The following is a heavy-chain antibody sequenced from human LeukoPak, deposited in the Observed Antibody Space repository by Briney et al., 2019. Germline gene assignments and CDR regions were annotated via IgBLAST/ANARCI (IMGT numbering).Heavy chain of an antibody. CDR1: GGSISSFC. J-gene: IGHJ5*02. V-gene: IGHV4-59*01. CDR3: ARHGTSGTNLNWFDP. D-gene: IGHD1-1*01. Sequence: PSETLSLTCTVSGGSISSFCWSWIRQPPGKGLEWIGYIYYSGSTNYSPSLKSRVTISVDTSKNQFSLKLSSVTAADTAVYYCARHGTSGTNLNWFDPWGQGTLVTVSS. CDR2: IYYSGST.